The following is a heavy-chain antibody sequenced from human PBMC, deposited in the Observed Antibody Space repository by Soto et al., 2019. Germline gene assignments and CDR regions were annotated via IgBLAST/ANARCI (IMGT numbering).Heavy chain of an antibody. CDR1: GGSISSGDYY. V-gene: IGHV4-30-4*01. CDR2: IYYSGST. Sequence: PSETLSLTCTVSGGSISSGDYYWSWIRQPPGKGLEWIGYIYYSGSTYYNPSLKSRVTISVDTSMNQFSLKLSSVIAADTAVYYCARDQGMGAAAPSVWGQGTLVTVSS. J-gene: IGHJ4*02. CDR3: ARDQGMGAAAPSV. D-gene: IGHD2-15*01.